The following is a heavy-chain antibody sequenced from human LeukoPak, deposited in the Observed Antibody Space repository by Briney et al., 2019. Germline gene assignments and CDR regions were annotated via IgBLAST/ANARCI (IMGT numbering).Heavy chain of an antibody. CDR3: AGIEGSYYFDY. D-gene: IGHD1-26*01. CDR1: GFTFSSYS. J-gene: IGHJ4*02. CDR2: ISSSSSYI. V-gene: IGHV3-21*01. Sequence: GGSLRLSCAASGFTFSSYSMNWVRQAPGKGLEWVSSISSSSSYIYYADSVKGRFTISRDNAKNSLYLQMNSLRAEDTAVYYCAGIEGSYYFDYWGQGTLVTVSS.